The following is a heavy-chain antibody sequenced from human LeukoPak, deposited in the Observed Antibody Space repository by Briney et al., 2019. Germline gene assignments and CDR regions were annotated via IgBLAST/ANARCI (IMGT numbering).Heavy chain of an antibody. V-gene: IGHV6-1*01. CDR2: TYYRSKWYN. CDR3: ARGGQGDGYSADEAFDI. CDR1: GDSVSSNSS. Sequence: SHTLSLTCAISGDSVSSNSSWNWIRQSPSRGLEWLGRTYYRSKWYNDYVVSVKSRININPDTSKNQFSLQLNSVTPEDTAVYYCARGGQGDGYSADEAFDIWGQGTMVTVS. D-gene: IGHD5-18*01. J-gene: IGHJ3*02.